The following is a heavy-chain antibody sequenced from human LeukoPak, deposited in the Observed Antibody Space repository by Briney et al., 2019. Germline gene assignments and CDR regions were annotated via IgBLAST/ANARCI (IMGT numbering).Heavy chain of an antibody. J-gene: IGHJ5*02. CDR3: ARHWLGYCSGGSCYQAGQDSETNNWFDP. Sequence: SETLSLTCAVYGGSLCGYSWGWICEPPGEGLEWIGEINISGSTTYKTSLKSRGTISVDTSKNQFSLKLSSVTAADTAVYYCARHWLGYCSGGSCYQAGQDSETNNWFDPWGQGTLVTVSS. CDR2: INISGST. V-gene: IGHV4-34*01. D-gene: IGHD2-15*01. CDR1: GGSLCGYS.